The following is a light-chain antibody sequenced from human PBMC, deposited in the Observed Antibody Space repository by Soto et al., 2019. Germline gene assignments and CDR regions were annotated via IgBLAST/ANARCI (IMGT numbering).Light chain of an antibody. CDR3: QEYGTSAPWT. J-gene: IGKJ1*01. CDR2: RGS. Sequence: VLTQSPGTLSLSPGERTTLSCRASQNIRGNELAWYQQKPGQPPRLLIYRGSSRAPGIPDRFSGRGSGTEFTLTISSLEPEDFSVYYCQEYGTSAPWTFGQGTRVEIK. V-gene: IGKV3-20*01. CDR1: QNIRGNE.